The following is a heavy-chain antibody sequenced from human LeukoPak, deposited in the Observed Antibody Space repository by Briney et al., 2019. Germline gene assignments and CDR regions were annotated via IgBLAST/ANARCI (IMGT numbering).Heavy chain of an antibody. CDR3: ARWADYYDSSGSYYFDY. V-gene: IGHV1-18*01. CDR1: GYTFTSYG. CDR2: ISAYNGNT. D-gene: IGHD3-22*01. Sequence: ASVKVSCKASGYTFTSYGISWVRQAPGQGLEWMGWISAYNGNTNYAQKLQGRVTMTTDTSTGTAYMELRSLRSDDTAVYYCARWADYYDSSGSYYFDYWGQGTLVTVSS. J-gene: IGHJ4*02.